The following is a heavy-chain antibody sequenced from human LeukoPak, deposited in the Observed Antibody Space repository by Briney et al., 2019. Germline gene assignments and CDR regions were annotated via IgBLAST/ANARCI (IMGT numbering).Heavy chain of an antibody. CDR1: GYTFIGYY. Sequence: ASVKVSCKASGYTFIGYYIHWVRQAPGQGLEWMGRINPNIGDTDYAQKFQGRVTMTRDTSISTAYMGLSGLTSDDTAVYYCARDHPDCSADSCYSWGQGTLVTVSS. J-gene: IGHJ4*02. CDR3: ARDHPDCSADSCYS. CDR2: INPNIGDT. D-gene: IGHD2-15*01. V-gene: IGHV1-2*06.